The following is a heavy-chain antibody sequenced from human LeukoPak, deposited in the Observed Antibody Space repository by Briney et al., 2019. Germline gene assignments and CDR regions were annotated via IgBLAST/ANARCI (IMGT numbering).Heavy chain of an antibody. CDR1: GFTFSSYS. V-gene: IGHV3-48*01. D-gene: IGHD1-26*01. Sequence: GGSLRLSCAASGFTFSSYSMNWVRQAPGKGLEWVSYISSSSSIIYYADSVKGRFTISRDNAKNSLYLQMNSLRAEDTAVYYCARDDIHIWELLLDYWGQGTLVTVSS. CDR3: ARDDIHIWELLLDY. J-gene: IGHJ4*02. CDR2: ISSSSSII.